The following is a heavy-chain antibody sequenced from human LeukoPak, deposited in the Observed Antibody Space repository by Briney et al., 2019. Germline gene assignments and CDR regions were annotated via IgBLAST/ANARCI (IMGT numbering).Heavy chain of an antibody. J-gene: IGHJ3*02. V-gene: IGHV3-23*01. CDR1: RFTFSSYA. CDR2: ISGSGGST. D-gene: IGHD1-26*01. Sequence: GGSLRLSCAASRFTFSSYAMSWVRQAPGKGLEWVSAISGSGGSTYYADSVKGRFTISRHNSKNTLYLQVNSLRAEDPAVYDCAKPIASRRALDIWGRGTRVTVP. CDR3: AKPIASRRALDI.